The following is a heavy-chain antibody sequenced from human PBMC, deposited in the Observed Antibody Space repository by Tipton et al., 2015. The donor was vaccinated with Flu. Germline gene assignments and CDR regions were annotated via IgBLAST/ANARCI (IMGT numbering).Heavy chain of an antibody. J-gene: IGHJ6*02. V-gene: IGHV5-51*03. CDR3: ATNYYYFALDV. CDR2: IYPGDSNT. Sequence: QLVQSGAEVKKPGESLKISCKGSGYSFTSYWIAWVRQMPGKGLEWMGIIYPGDSNTRYSPSFQGQVTISADKSISTTYLQWNTLKASDTAMYYCATNYYYFALDVWGQGTAVTVSS. CDR1: GYSFTSYW.